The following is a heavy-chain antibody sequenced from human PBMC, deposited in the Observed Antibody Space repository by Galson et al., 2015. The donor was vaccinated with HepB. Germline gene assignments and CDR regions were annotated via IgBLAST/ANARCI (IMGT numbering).Heavy chain of an antibody. CDR1: GYTFTSHD. J-gene: IGHJ5*02. Sequence: SVKVSCKASGYTFTSHDINWVRQATGQGLEWVGWMNHNRTHAGYAQKFHGRVTMTRNDSISTAYMELNSLRSEDTAVYYCAREAIYDNVLPSRQNDPLDPRGQGTLVTVSS. CDR2: MNHNRTHA. D-gene: IGHD1-1*01. V-gene: IGHV1-8*02. CDR3: AREAIYDNVLPSRQNDPLDP.